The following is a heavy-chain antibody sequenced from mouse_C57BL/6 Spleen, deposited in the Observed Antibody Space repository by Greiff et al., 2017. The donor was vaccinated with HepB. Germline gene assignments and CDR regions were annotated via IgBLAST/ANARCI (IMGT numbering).Heavy chain of an antibody. J-gene: IGHJ2*01. Sequence: EVQLQQSGAELVKPGASVKLSCTASGFNIKDYYMHWVKQRTEQGLEWIGRIDPEDGATKYAPKFQGKATITADTSSNTAYLQLSSLTSEDTAVYYCARNEGWFSDFDYWGQGTTLTVSS. V-gene: IGHV14-2*01. CDR2: IDPEDGAT. D-gene: IGHD2-3*01. CDR3: ARNEGWFSDFDY. CDR1: GFNIKDYY.